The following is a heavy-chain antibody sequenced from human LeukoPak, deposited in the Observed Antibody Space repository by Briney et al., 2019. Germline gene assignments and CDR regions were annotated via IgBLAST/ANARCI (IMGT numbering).Heavy chain of an antibody. D-gene: IGHD1-26*01. V-gene: IGHV1-2*02. CDR2: INPNNGGT. J-gene: IGHJ4*02. CDR1: GYTFTGYH. CDR3: ARFPSLLPFDY. Sequence: ASVKVSCKASGYTFTGYHMHWVRQAPEEGLEWMGWINPNNGGTNYAPKFQGRVTMTRDTSISTAYMELSSLRSDDTAVYYCARFPSLLPFDYWGQGTLVTVSS.